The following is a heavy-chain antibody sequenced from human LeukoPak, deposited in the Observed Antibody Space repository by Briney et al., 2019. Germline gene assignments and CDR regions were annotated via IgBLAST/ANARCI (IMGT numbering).Heavy chain of an antibody. CDR2: ITGSGGTT. CDR3: AKDGNWARFEN. D-gene: IGHD7-27*01. J-gene: IGHJ4*02. V-gene: IGHV3-23*01. CDR1: GFMFSTYA. Sequence: GGSLRLSCAASGFMFSTYAMHWVRQAPGKGLEWVSGITGSGGTTYADSVKGRFTISRDNSKNTLYLQMNSPRAEDTAAYYCAKDGNWARFENWGQGTLVTVSS.